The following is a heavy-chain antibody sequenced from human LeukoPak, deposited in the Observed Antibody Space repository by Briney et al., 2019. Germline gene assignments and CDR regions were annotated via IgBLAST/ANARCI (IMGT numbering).Heavy chain of an antibody. J-gene: IGHJ4*02. CDR3: ARALWGSYRYTSDY. Sequence: ASVNVSCKASGYTFTSYYIHWVRQAPGQGLEWMGIINPSGGSTGYAQKFQDRVTMSRDTSTSTVYMELSSLRSEDTAVYYCARALWGSYRYTSDYWGQGPLFPVSS. V-gene: IGHV1-46*01. CDR2: INPSGGST. D-gene: IGHD3-16*02. CDR1: GYTFTSYY.